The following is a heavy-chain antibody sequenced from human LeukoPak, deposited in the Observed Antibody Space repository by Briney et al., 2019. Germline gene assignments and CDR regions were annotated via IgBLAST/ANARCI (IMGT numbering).Heavy chain of an antibody. CDR2: IYYSGST. V-gene: IGHV4-59*01. D-gene: IGHD6-19*01. CDR3: ARARIAVAGRVDAFDI. Sequence: PSETLSLTCTVSGGSISSYYWSWIRQPPGKGLEWIGYIYYSGSTNYNPSLKSRVTISVDTSKNQFSLKLSSVTAADTAVYYCARARIAVAGRVDAFDIWGQGTMVTVSS. J-gene: IGHJ3*02. CDR1: GGSISSYY.